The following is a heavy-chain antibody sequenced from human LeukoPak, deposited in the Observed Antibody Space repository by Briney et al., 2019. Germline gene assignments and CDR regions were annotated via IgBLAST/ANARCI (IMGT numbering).Heavy chain of an antibody. Sequence: GGSLRLSCAASGFTFSSYGMHWVRQAPGKGLEWVAFIRYDGSNKYYADSVKGRFTISRDNSKNTLYLLMNSLRPEDTATYYCARAQDMLTDPYKYYFDYWGQGTLVTVSS. J-gene: IGHJ4*02. CDR3: ARAQDMLTDPYKYYFDY. CDR2: IRYDGSNK. CDR1: GFTFSSYG. D-gene: IGHD3-9*01. V-gene: IGHV3-30*02.